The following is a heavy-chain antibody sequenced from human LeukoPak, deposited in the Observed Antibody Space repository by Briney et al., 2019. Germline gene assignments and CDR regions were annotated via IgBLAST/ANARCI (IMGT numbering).Heavy chain of an antibody. CDR1: GYSFTSYW. V-gene: IGHV5-51*01. Sequence: GGSLRLSCKGSGYSFTSYWIGWVRQMPGKGLEWMGIIYPGDSDTRYSPSFQGQVTISADKSISTAYLQWSSLKASDTAMYYCARTVEMATIVRYFDYWGQGTLVTVSS. J-gene: IGHJ4*02. CDR3: ARTVEMATIVRYFDY. D-gene: IGHD5-24*01. CDR2: IYPGDSDT.